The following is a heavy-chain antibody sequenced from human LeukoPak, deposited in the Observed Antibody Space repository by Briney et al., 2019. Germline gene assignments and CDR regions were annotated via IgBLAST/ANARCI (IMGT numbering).Heavy chain of an antibody. CDR3: ARDHGVCSSTSCYLDAFDI. V-gene: IGHV4-31*03. D-gene: IGHD2-2*01. Sequence: SETLSLTCTVSGGSISSGGYYWSWIRQHPGKGLEWIGYIYYSGSTYYNPSLKSRVTISVDTSKNQFSLKLSSVTAADTAVYYCARDHGVCSSTSCYLDAFDIWGQGTMVTVSS. CDR2: IYYSGST. CDR1: GGSISSGGYY. J-gene: IGHJ3*02.